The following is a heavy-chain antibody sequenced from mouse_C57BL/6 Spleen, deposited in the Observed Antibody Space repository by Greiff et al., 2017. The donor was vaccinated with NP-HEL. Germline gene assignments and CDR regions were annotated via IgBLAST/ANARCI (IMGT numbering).Heavy chain of an antibody. J-gene: IGHJ2*01. CDR1: GFTFSSYA. V-gene: IGHV5-4*01. CDR3: AREGSNYDFDY. Sequence: EVHLVESGGGLVKPGGSLKLSCAASGFTFSSYAMSWVRQTPEKRLEWVATISDGGSYTYYPDNVKGRFTISRDNAKNNLYLQMSHLKSEDTAMYYCAREGSNYDFDYWGQGTTLTVSS. D-gene: IGHD2-5*01. CDR2: ISDGGSYT.